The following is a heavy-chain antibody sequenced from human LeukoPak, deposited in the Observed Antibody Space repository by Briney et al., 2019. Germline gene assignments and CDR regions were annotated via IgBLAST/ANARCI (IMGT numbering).Heavy chain of an antibody. J-gene: IGHJ6*03. D-gene: IGHD4-17*01. Sequence: SETLSLTCTVSGGSISSYYWSWIRQPAGKGLEWIGRIYTSGSTNYNPSLKSRVTMSVDTSKNQFSLKLSSVTAADTAVYYCARDDDYGDYWASYYYMDVWGKGTTVTVSS. CDR2: IYTSGST. CDR3: ARDDDYGDYWASYYYMDV. V-gene: IGHV4-4*07. CDR1: GGSISSYY.